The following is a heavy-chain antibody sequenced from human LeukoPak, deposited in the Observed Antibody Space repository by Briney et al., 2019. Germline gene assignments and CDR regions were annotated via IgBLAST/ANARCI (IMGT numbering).Heavy chain of an antibody. D-gene: IGHD2-2*01. CDR3: ARVLGSITSNYSDY. Sequence: PGGSLRLSCAASGFIFSDNAMHWVRQAPGKRPEYVSAVSSNGGTKYYANSVKGRFTISRDNPKNTVYLEMGSLRTEDTAIYYCARVLGSITSNYSDYWGQGTLVTVSS. CDR1: GFIFSDNA. J-gene: IGHJ4*02. V-gene: IGHV3-64*01. CDR2: VSSNGGTK.